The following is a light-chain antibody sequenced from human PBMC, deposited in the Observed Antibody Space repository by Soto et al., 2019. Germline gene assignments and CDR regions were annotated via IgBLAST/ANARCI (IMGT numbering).Light chain of an antibody. CDR1: QSVTDSY. V-gene: IGKV3-20*01. Sequence: EIVLTQSPGTLSLSPGERATLSCRASQSVTDSYLAWYQHKPGQAPRLLIYDASTRATAIPDRFSGGGSGTDFTLTISRMEPEDFAVYYCQQYGSSPYAFGKGTKLEI. J-gene: IGKJ2*01. CDR3: QQYGSSPYA. CDR2: DAS.